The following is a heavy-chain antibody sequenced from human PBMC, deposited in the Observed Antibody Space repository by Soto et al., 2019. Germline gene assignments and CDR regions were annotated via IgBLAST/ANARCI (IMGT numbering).Heavy chain of an antibody. CDR2: IRNNVDGHDGTT. J-gene: IGHJ3*02. V-gene: IGHV3-15*01. D-gene: IGHD2-8*02. Sequence: GGSLRLSCAASGFTFSSYVMRWVRQAPGKGLEWVGRIRNNVDGHDGTTDYTAPVEGRFSISRDDSKNTAYLQMNSLKTEDTAVYYCTTVSLHFWWGAFDIWGQGTMVTVSS. CDR3: TTVSLHFWWGAFDI. CDR1: GFTFSSYV.